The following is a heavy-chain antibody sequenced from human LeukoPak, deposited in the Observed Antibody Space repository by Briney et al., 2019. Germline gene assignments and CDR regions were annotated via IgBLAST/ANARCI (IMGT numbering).Heavy chain of an antibody. CDR1: GYTLTSYD. CDR3: ARGDYYDSSGYRFNDY. Sequence: ASVKVSCKASGYTLTSYDINWVRQATGQGLEWMGWMNPNSGNTGYAQKFQGRVSMTRDTSISTVYMELSSLRSEDRAMYYCARGDYYDSSGYRFNDYWGQGTLVTVSS. CDR2: MNPNSGNT. D-gene: IGHD3-22*01. J-gene: IGHJ4*02. V-gene: IGHV1-8*01.